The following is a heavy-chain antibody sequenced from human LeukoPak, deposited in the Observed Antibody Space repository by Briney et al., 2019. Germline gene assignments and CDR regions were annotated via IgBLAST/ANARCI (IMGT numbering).Heavy chain of an antibody. V-gene: IGHV3-7*04. CDR1: GFTFSYYW. Sequence: GGSLRLSCAASGFTFSYYWMGWVRQAPGKGLEWVANIKQDGSEKYYVDSVKGRFTISRDNAKNSLYLQMNSMRAEDTAVYYCARDEHQYYHASSGRFDYWGQGILVTVSS. CDR2: IKQDGSEK. J-gene: IGHJ4*02. D-gene: IGHD3-22*01. CDR3: ARDEHQYYHASSGRFDY.